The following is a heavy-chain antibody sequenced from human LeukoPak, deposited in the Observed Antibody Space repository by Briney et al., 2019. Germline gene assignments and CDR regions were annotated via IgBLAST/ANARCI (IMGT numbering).Heavy chain of an antibody. CDR3: ARVENDSSGYIYFQH. CDR2: IIPIFGTA. V-gene: IGHV1-69*13. D-gene: IGHD3-22*01. J-gene: IGHJ1*01. Sequence: SVKISCKASGGTFSSYAISWVRQAPGQGLEWMGGIIPIFGTANYAQKFQGRVTITADESTSTAYMELSSLRSEDTAVYYCARVENDSSGYIYFQHWGQGTLVTVSS. CDR1: GGTFSSYA.